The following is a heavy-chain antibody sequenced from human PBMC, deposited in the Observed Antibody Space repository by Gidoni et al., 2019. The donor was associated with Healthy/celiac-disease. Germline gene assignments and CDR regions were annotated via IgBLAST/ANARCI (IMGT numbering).Heavy chain of an antibody. CDR1: GGSLSSGGYY. J-gene: IGHJ5*02. CDR2: IYYSGST. V-gene: IGHV4-31*03. D-gene: IGHD3-16*01. CDR3: ARSVSGGENWFDP. Sequence: QVQLQESGPGLVKPSQTLSLTCTVSGGSLSSGGYYWSWIRQHPVKGLEWIGYIYYSGSTYYNPSLKSRVTISVDTSKNQFSLKLSSVTAADTAVYYCARSVSGGENWFDPWGQGTLVTVSS.